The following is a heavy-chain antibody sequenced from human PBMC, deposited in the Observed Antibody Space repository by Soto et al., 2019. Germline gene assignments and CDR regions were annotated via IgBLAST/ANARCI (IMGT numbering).Heavy chain of an antibody. J-gene: IGHJ4*02. CDR2: INTDGSST. Sequence: GGSLRLSCAASEFTFSNYWMHWVRQAPGKGLVWVSRINTDGSSTNYADSVKGRFTISRDNAKNTLYLQMNSLRAEATAVYYCVRTRRGDGHTFGYWGPGTLVTVSS. CDR3: VRTRRGDGHTFGY. CDR1: EFTFSNYW. V-gene: IGHV3-74*01. D-gene: IGHD3-10*01.